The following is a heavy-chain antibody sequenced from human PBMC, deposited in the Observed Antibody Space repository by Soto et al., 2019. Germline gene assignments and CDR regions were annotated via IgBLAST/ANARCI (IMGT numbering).Heavy chain of an antibody. CDR3: VKDKYSSSSAPAFDF. J-gene: IGHJ4*02. D-gene: IGHD6-6*01. CDR2: ISWTSDSV. Sequence: ELQLVESGGGLVPPGRSLRLSCATSGFNFEDYAMHWVRQAPGKGLQWVSGISWTSDSVGYADSVKGGFIISRDNAKKSLNLEMNSLRGDDTDLYYCVKDKYSSSSAPAFDFWGQGTLVTVSS. V-gene: IGHV3-9*01. CDR1: GFNFEDYA.